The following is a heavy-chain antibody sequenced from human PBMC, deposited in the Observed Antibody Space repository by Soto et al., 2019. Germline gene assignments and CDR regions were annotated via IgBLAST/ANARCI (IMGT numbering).Heavy chain of an antibody. CDR3: ARDTLGGAYDFLH. CDR1: GFTVSNLY. CDR2: ISSGGST. V-gene: IGHV3-66*01. Sequence: GGSLRLSCAASGFTVSNLYMTWVRQAPGKGLQRVAVISSGGSTYYADSVKGRFTISRDNSKNTLYLEMNSLRAEDTAVYYCARDTLGGAYDFLHGGQGTLVTVSS. D-gene: IGHD3-3*01. J-gene: IGHJ4*02.